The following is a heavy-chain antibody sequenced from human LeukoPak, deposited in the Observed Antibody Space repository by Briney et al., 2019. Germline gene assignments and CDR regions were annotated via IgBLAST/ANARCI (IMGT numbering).Heavy chain of an antibody. CDR2: ISSNGGST. Sequence: GGSLRLSCAASGFTFSSYAMHWVRQAPGKGLEYVSAISSNGGSTYYANSVKGRFTISRDNSKNTLYLQMGSLRAEDMGVYYCARDRESYYDILTGQIGNAYFDYWGQGTLVTVSS. J-gene: IGHJ4*02. D-gene: IGHD3-9*01. V-gene: IGHV3-64*01. CDR3: ARDRESYYDILTGQIGNAYFDY. CDR1: GFTFSSYA.